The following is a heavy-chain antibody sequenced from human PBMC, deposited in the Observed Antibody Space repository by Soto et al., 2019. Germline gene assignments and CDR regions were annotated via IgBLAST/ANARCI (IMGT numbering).Heavy chain of an antibody. CDR3: ARAENERAGIYRPPDY. CDR1: GASITSGGYY. Sequence: QVQLQESGPGLVKPSQTLSLTCTVSGASITSGGYYWSWIRQHPGKGLKWIGYIYYSVSTYYNPSLKSRVIISVDTSKNQFSLNLSSVTAADTAVYYCARAENERAGIYRPPDYWGQGTLVTVSS. CDR2: IYYSVST. D-gene: IGHD5-12*01. V-gene: IGHV4-31*03. J-gene: IGHJ4*02.